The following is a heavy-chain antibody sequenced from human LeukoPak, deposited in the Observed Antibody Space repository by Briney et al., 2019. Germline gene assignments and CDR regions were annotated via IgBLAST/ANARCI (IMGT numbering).Heavy chain of an antibody. V-gene: IGHV1-2*02. J-gene: IGHJ4*02. CDR3: ARDLTAVYASKLDY. CDR1: GYTFTGYY. CDR2: INPNSGGT. D-gene: IGHD2-8*01. Sequence: GASVKVSCKASGYTFTGYYMHWVRQAPGQGLEWMGWINPNSGGTNYAQKFQGRVTMTRDTSISTAYMELSRLRSDDTAVYYCARDLTAVYASKLDYWGQGTLVTVSS.